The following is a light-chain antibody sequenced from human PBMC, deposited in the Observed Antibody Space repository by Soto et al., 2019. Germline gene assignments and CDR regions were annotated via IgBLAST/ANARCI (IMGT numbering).Light chain of an antibody. CDR1: QSISNNH. V-gene: IGKV3-20*01. J-gene: IGKJ4*01. Sequence: ESVLTQSPGTLSLSPGDRATLSCRASQSISNNHLAWYQQKPGQAPRLLIHGKSNRATGIPDRFSGSGSGTDFTLTFSRLEPEDFAVYYCAYYGDSIIVGGGTQVDIK. CDR2: GKS. CDR3: AYYGDSII.